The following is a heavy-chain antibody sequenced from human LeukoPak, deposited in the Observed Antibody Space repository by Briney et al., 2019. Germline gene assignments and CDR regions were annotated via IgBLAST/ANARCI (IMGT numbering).Heavy chain of an antibody. J-gene: IGHJ6*02. D-gene: IGHD3-10*01. Sequence: PSETLSLTCTVSGGSLSSYYWSWLRQPPGKGLEWIGYIYYSGSTNYNPSLKSRVTISVDTSKNQFSLKLSSVTAADTAVYYCARDEWVRSATDYYYYGMDVWGQGTTVTVSS. CDR3: ARDEWVRSATDYYYYGMDV. CDR1: GGSLSSYY. V-gene: IGHV4-59*01. CDR2: IYYSGST.